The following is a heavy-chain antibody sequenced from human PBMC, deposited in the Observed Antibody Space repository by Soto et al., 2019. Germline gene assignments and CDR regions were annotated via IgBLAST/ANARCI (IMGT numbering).Heavy chain of an antibody. J-gene: IGHJ4*02. CDR1: GFTFSSYW. V-gene: IGHV3-7*04. D-gene: IGHD6-6*01. CDR3: ARDTGQLSSIFDS. CDR2: IKQDGSEK. Sequence: EVQLVESGGGLVQPGGSLRLSCAASGFTFSSYWMSWVRQAPGKGLEWVANIKQDGSEKYYVDSVKGRFTISRDNAKNSLYLQMNSLRAEDTAVYYCARDTGQLSSIFDSWGQGTLITVSS.